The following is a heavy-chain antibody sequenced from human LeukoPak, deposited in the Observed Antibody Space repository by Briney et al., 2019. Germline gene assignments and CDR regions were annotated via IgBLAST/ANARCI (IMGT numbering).Heavy chain of an antibody. J-gene: IGHJ6*02. CDR2: INHSGST. Sequence: SGTLSLTCAVYGGSFSGYYWSWIRQPPGKGLEWIGEINHSGSTNYNPSLKSRVTISVGTSKNQFSLKLSSVTAADTAVYYCARAGGYSYGLVYYYGMDVWGQGTTVTVSS. V-gene: IGHV4-34*01. CDR3: ARAGGYSYGLVYYYGMDV. CDR1: GGSFSGYY. D-gene: IGHD5-18*01.